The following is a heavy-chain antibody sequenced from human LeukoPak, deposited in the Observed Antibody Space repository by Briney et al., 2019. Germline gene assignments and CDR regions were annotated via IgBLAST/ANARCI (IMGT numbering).Heavy chain of an antibody. D-gene: IGHD2-2*01. V-gene: IGHV3-48*01. CDR2: ISSSSSTI. CDR1: GFTFSSYS. CDR3: ARAGYCSSTSCFDY. J-gene: IGHJ4*02. Sequence: GGSLRLSRAASGFTFSSYSMNWVRQAPGKGLEWVSYISSSSSTIYYADSVKGRFTISRDNAKNSLYLQMNSLRAEDTAVYYCARAGYCSSTSCFDYWGQGTLVTVSS.